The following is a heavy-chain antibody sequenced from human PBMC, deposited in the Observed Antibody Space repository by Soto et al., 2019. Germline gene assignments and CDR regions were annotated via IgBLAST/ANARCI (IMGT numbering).Heavy chain of an antibody. CDR3: AKDLLEPAAIQTQYYYYYYGMDV. D-gene: IGHD2-2*01. CDR1: GFTFSSYG. J-gene: IGHJ6*02. CDR2: ISSSSSTI. V-gene: IGHV3-48*01. Sequence: TGGSLRLSCAASGFTFSSYGMNWVRQAPGKGLEWVTFISSSSSTIYYADSVKGRFTISRDNSKNTLYLQMNSLRAEDTAVYYCAKDLLEPAAIQTQYYYYYYGMDVWGQGTTVTVSS.